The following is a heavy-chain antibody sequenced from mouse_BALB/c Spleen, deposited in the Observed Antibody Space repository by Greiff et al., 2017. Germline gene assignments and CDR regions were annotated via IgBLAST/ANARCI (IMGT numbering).Heavy chain of an antibody. V-gene: IGHV5-17*02. D-gene: IGHD1-1*01. J-gene: IGHJ1*01. Sequence: EVMLVESGGGLVQPGGSRKLSCAASGFTFSSFGMHWVRQAPEKGLEWVAYISSGSSTIYYADTVKGRFTISRDNPKNTLFLQMTSLRSEDTAMYYCARWERGSSYWYFDVWGAGTTVTVSS. CDR1: GFTFSSFG. CDR2: ISSGSSTI. CDR3: ARWERGSSYWYFDV.